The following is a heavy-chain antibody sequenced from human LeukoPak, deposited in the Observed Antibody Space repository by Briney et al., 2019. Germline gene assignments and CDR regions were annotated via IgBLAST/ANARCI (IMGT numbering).Heavy chain of an antibody. J-gene: IGHJ5*02. Sequence: SETLSLTCAVYGGSFSGYYWSWIRQPPGKGLEWIGEINHRGSTNYNPSLKSRVTISVDTSKNQFSLKVSSVTAADKAVYYCARGHAVVTIIGVRNLGDWFDPWGQGTLVTVSS. V-gene: IGHV4-34*01. CDR1: GGSFSGYY. D-gene: IGHD3-3*01. CDR2: INHRGST. CDR3: ARGHAVVTIIGVRNLGDWFDP.